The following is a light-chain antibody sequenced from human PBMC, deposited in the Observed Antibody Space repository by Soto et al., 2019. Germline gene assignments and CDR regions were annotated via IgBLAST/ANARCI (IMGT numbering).Light chain of an antibody. CDR1: QAISNY. CDR3: QQYNSPPRT. J-gene: IGKJ1*01. V-gene: IGKV1-33*01. CDR2: DAS. Sequence: DVQMTQSPSSLSASVGDRVTITCQASQAISNYLTWYQQKSGKAPKLLIYDASNLETGVPSRFSGSGSGTDFTFTISSLQPEDVATYYCQQYNSPPRTFGQGTKVEIK.